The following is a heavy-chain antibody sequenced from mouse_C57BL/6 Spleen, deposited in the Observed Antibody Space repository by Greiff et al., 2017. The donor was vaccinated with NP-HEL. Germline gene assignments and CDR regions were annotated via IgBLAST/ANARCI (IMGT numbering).Heavy chain of an antibody. CDR2: IYPRSGNT. J-gene: IGHJ4*01. CDR3: ARGDYYGRSHIAMDY. D-gene: IGHD1-1*01. CDR1: GYTFTSYG. Sequence: QVQLQQPGAELARPGASVKLSCKASGYTFTSYGISWVKQRPGQGLEWIGEIYPRSGNTYYNEKFKGKATLTADKSSSTAYMELRSLTSEDSAVYFCARGDYYGRSHIAMDYWGQGTSVTVSS. V-gene: IGHV1-81*01.